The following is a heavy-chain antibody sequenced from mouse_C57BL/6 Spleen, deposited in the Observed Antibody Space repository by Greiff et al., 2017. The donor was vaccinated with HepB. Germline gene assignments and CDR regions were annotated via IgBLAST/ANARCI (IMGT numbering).Heavy chain of an antibody. Sequence: EVQLQQSGPELVKPGASVKIPCKASGYTFTDYNMDWVKQSHGKSLEWIGDINPNNGGTIYNQKFKGKVTLTVDKSSSTAYMEIRSLTSEDTAVYYCARRGSYFNYYAMDYWGQGTSVTVSS. D-gene: IGHD2-10*01. CDR2: INPNNGGT. CDR3: ARRGSYFNYYAMDY. J-gene: IGHJ4*01. CDR1: GYTFTDYN. V-gene: IGHV1-18*01.